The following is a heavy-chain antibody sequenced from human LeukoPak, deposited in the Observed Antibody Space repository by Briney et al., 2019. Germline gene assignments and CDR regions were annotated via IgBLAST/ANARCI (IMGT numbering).Heavy chain of an antibody. Sequence: SETLSLTCTVSGGSISSFYWSWIRQPAGKGLEWIGRISTSGSTYYNPSLKSRITMSLHTSKNQFSLRLSSVTAADAAVYYCARVGSYYYDYYMDVWGKGTTVTVSS. CDR2: ISTSGST. CDR1: GGSISSFY. CDR3: ARVGSYYYDYYMDV. J-gene: IGHJ6*03. D-gene: IGHD2-21*01. V-gene: IGHV4-4*07.